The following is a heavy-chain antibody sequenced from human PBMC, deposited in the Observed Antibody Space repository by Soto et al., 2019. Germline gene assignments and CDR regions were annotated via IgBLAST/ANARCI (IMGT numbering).Heavy chain of an antibody. CDR2: IHYSGSA. J-gene: IGHJ6*02. CDR1: GGSISSGDHY. V-gene: IGHV4-31*03. D-gene: IGHD6-13*01. CDR3: ARVSSSWYYYYYGMDV. Sequence: SETLSLTCTVSGGSISSGDHYWSWVRQHPGKGLEWIGYIHYSGSAYYNPSLKSRVLISRDTSQNQFSLNLRSVTAADTAVYYCARVSSSWYYYYYGMDVWGQGTTVTVSS.